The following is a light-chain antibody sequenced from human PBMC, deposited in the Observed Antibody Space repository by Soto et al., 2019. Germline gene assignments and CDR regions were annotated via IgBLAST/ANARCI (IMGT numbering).Light chain of an antibody. Sequence: EIVLTQSPATLSLSPGERATLSCRASQSVSSYLAWYQQKPGQAPRLLIYAASNRATVIPARFSGSGSGTDVTLTTSSLEPEDSAVYYCQQRRNWPPTFGQGTKLEIK. V-gene: IGKV3-11*01. CDR3: QQRRNWPPT. CDR2: AAS. CDR1: QSVSSY. J-gene: IGKJ2*01.